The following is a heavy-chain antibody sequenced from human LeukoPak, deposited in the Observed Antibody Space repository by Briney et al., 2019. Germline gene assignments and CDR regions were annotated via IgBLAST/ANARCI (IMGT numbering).Heavy chain of an antibody. D-gene: IGHD3-10*01. V-gene: IGHV4-34*01. J-gene: IGHJ5*02. CDR1: GGSFSGYY. CDR2: INHSGST. CDR3: ARGWFRLVRGKKYNWFDP. Sequence: PSETLSLTCAVYGGSFSGYYWSWIRQPPGKGLEWIGEINHSGSTNYNPSLKSRVTISVDTSKNQFSLKLSSVTAADTAVYYCARGWFRLVRGKKYNWFDPWGQGTLVTVSS.